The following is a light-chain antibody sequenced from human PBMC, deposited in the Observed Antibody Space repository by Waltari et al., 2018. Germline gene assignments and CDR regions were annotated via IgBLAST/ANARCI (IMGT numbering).Light chain of an antibody. Sequence: QVVLTKSPSASASLGASVKLTCTLSSGHSDYAIAWHQPQPEKGPRYLMKVNSGGSHIKGDGIQARCSGSSSGAGRYLTIASPPSADEADNGCQTWDMATHVIFGGGTKLTVL. CDR2: VNSGGSH. CDR3: QTWDMATHVI. CDR1: SGHSDYA. V-gene: IGLV4-69*01. J-gene: IGLJ2*01.